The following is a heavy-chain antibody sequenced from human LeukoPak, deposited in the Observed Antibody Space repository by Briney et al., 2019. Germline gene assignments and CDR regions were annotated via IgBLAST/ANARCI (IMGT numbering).Heavy chain of an antibody. V-gene: IGHV3-9*01. Sequence: GGSLRLSCAASGFTFSSYGMSWVRQAPGKGLEWVSGISWDSGNIGYVDSVKGRFTISRDNAKNSLYLQMNSLRAEDTALYYCAKGQRLREFDYWGQGTLVTVSS. CDR3: AKGQRLREFDY. CDR2: ISWDSGNI. J-gene: IGHJ4*02. D-gene: IGHD1-26*01. CDR1: GFTFSSYG.